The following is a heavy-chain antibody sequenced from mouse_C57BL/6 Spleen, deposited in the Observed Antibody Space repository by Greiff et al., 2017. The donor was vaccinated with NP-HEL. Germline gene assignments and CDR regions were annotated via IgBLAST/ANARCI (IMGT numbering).Heavy chain of an antibody. CDR3: TRSTTVEGY. V-gene: IGHV1-15*01. Sequence: QVQLKQSGAELVRPGASVTLSCKASGYTFTDYEMHWVKQTPVHGLEWIGAIDPETGGTAYNQKFKGKAILTADKSSSTAYMELRSLTSEDSAVYYCTRSTTVEGYWGQGTTLTVSS. D-gene: IGHD1-1*01. CDR2: IDPETGGT. CDR1: GYTFTDYE. J-gene: IGHJ2*01.